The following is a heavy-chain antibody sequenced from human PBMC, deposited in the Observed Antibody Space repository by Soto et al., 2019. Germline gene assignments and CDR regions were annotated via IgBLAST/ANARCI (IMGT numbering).Heavy chain of an antibody. CDR1: GFTFSSYA. D-gene: IGHD2-2*02. CDR2: ISYDGSNK. Sequence: GGSLRFSCAASGFTFSSYAMHWVRQAPGKGLEWVAVISYDGSNKYYADSVKGRFTISRDNSKNTLYLQMNSLRAEDTAVYYCARDTIVVVPAAIPYYYYGMDVWGQGTTVTVSS. CDR3: ARDTIVVVPAAIPYYYYGMDV. J-gene: IGHJ6*02. V-gene: IGHV3-30-3*01.